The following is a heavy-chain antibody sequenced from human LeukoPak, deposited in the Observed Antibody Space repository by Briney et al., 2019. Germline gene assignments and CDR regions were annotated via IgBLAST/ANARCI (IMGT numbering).Heavy chain of an antibody. CDR1: GFTVSGNY. V-gene: IGHV3-23*01. CDR3: AKDPAVAGHRGFDY. J-gene: IGHJ4*02. Sequence: GGSLRLSCAASGFTVSGNYMSWVRQAPGKGLEWVSAISGSGGSTYYADSVKGRFTISRDNSKNTLYLQMNSLRAEDTAVYYCAKDPAVAGHRGFDYWGQGTLVTVSS. D-gene: IGHD6-19*01. CDR2: ISGSGGST.